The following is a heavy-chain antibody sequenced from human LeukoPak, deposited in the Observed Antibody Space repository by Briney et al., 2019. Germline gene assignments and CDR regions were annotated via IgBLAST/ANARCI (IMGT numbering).Heavy chain of an antibody. D-gene: IGHD5-12*01. CDR1: GGTFSSYA. V-gene: IGHV1-69*13. CDR3: ARYGYGSNHHYFDY. Sequence: SVKVSCKASGGTFSSYAISWVRQAPGQGLEWMGGIIPIFGTANYAQKFQGRVTITADESTSTAYMELSSLRSEDTAVYDCARYGYGSNHHYFDYWGQGTLVTVSS. CDR2: IIPIFGTA. J-gene: IGHJ4*02.